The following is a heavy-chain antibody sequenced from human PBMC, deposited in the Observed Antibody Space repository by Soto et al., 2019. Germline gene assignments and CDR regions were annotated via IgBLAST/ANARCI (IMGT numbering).Heavy chain of an antibody. Sequence: GGSLRLSCAASGFTFSNYGMHWVRQAPGKGLEWVTFIWYDGSTIYYADSVKGRFTISRDNAKNSLYLQMNSLRAEDTAVYYCARVSVTIDYWGQGTLVTVSS. CDR2: IWYDGSTI. J-gene: IGHJ4*02. V-gene: IGHV3-33*01. CDR3: ARVSVTIDY. CDR1: GFTFSNYG. D-gene: IGHD4-4*01.